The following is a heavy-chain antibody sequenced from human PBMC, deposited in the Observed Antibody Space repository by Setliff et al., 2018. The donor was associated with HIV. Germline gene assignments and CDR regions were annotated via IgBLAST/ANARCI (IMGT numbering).Heavy chain of an antibody. Sequence: GGSLRLSCVASGLTFNRYWMSWVRQVPGKGLEWVSAVSGSGTATEYADSVKGRFTISRDNSKDTLSLQMNDLRAEDTALYYCAKDYTPTFWEYNWFDVWGQGTLVTVSS. J-gene: IGHJ5*02. V-gene: IGHV3-23*01. CDR1: GLTFNRYW. CDR2: VSGSGTAT. D-gene: IGHD3-3*01. CDR3: AKDYTPTFWEYNWFDV.